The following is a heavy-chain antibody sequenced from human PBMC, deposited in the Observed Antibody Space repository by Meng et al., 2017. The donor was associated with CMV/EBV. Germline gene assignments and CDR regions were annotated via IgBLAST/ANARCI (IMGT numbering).Heavy chain of an antibody. J-gene: IGHJ4*02. CDR2: IYYSGST. Sequence: LLESCPGLVQPSPTLSLTRTGSGGSISSGYYYWSWIRQPPGKGLEWIGYIYYSGSTYYNPSLKSRVTISVDTSKNQFSLKLSSVTAADTAVYYCARDNRRGGVDYWGQGTLVTVSS. V-gene: IGHV4-30-4*08. D-gene: IGHD3-3*01. CDR3: ARDNRRGGVDY. CDR1: GGSISSGYYY.